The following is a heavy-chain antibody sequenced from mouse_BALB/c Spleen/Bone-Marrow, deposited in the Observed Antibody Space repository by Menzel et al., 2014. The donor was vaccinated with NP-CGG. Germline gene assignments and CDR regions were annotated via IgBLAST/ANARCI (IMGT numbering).Heavy chain of an antibody. Sequence: DVKLVESGGGLVQPGGSLRLSCATSGFTFSDFYMEWVRQPPGKRLEWIAASRNKANDYTTEYSASVKGRFIVSRDTSQSILYLQMNALRAEDTAMYYCARDYYGSSYWYFDVWGAGTTVTVSS. V-gene: IGHV7-1*02. J-gene: IGHJ1*01. CDR1: GFTFSDFY. CDR2: SRNKANDYTT. D-gene: IGHD1-1*01. CDR3: ARDYYGSSYWYFDV.